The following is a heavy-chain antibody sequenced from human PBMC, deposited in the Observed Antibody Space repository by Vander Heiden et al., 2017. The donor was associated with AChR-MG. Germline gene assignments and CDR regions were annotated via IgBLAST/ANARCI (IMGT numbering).Heavy chain of an antibody. Sequence: DVQLLESGGGLVQPGGSLRLSCAPSGFTSSNYGMSWVRQAPAQGLESVPAVSESGGTTYNADSVKGRFTISRDNSKNTLMLQMNRLGAEDTAVYYCAKRTRPYGDFWYFDLWGRGTLVTVSS. D-gene: IGHD4-17*01. J-gene: IGHJ2*01. CDR1: GFTSSNYG. V-gene: IGHV3-23*01. CDR2: VSESGGTT. CDR3: AKRTRPYGDFWYFDL.